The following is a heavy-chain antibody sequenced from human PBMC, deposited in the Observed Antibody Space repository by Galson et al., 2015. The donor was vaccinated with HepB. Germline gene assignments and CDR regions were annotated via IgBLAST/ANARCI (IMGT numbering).Heavy chain of an antibody. CDR2: ISSSGSTI. J-gene: IGHJ6*02. CDR3: ARDSLVAAAGDYYYGMDV. D-gene: IGHD6-13*01. Sequence: SLRLSCAASGFTFSDYYMSWIRQAPGKGLEWVSYISSSGSTIYYADSVKGRFTISRDNAKNSLYLQMNSLRAEDTAVYYCARDSLVAAAGDYYYGMDVWGQGTTVTVSS. CDR1: GFTFSDYY. V-gene: IGHV3-11*01.